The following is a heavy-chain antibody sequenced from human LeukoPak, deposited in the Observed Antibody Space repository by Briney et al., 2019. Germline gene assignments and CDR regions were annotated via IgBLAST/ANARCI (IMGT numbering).Heavy chain of an antibody. V-gene: IGHV3-30*18. D-gene: IGHD6-13*01. Sequence: SGGSLRLSCAASGFIFSNAWMSWVRQAPGKGLEWVAVISNDGSNKYYADSVKGRFSISRDNSKNKVNLQMNSLRTDDTAVYYCAKTVEQQLVPDYFAYWGQGTLVTVSS. CDR1: GFIFSNAW. CDR3: AKTVEQQLVPDYFAY. J-gene: IGHJ4*02. CDR2: ISNDGSNK.